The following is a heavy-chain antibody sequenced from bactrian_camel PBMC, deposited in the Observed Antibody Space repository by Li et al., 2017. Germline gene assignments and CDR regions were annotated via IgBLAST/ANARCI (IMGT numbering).Heavy chain of an antibody. D-gene: IGHD1*01. J-gene: IGHJ4*01. CDR3: SVGYWVENRFHSY. CDR1: GTTSRTVC. V-gene: IGHV3S53*01. Sequence: QVQLVESGGGSVQAGGPLRLSCVASGTTSRTVCMGWFRQAPGKEREGVATIAGDGRINYRDSVKGRFTISSDNAKNTVYLQMSSLKSEDTALYYCSVGYWVENRFHSYWGQGTQVTVS. CDR2: IAGDGRI.